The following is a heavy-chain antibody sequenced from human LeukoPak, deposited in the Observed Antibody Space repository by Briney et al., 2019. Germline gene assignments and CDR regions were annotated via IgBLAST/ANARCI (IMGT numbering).Heavy chain of an antibody. Sequence: ASVKVSCKASGYTFASYGISWVRRAPGQGLEWMGWISAYNGNTNYAQKVQGRVTMTTDTSTTTAYMELRSLRSDDTALYYCARVGTGVVAATSAFHYWGQGTLVTVSS. V-gene: IGHV1-18*01. D-gene: IGHD2-15*01. CDR1: GYTFASYG. CDR2: ISAYNGNT. CDR3: ARVGTGVVAATSAFHY. J-gene: IGHJ4*02.